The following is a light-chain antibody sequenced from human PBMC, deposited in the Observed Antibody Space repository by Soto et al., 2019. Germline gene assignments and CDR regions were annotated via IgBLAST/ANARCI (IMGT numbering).Light chain of an antibody. Sequence: QSVLTQPPSVSGAPGQRVTISCTGGSSSIGAGYDVHWYQHLPGTAPKLLIYGDSNRPSGVPDRFSGSKSGTSASLAITGLQAEDEGDYYCQSYDSSLSGRVVFGGGTNVTVL. J-gene: IGLJ2*01. CDR2: GDS. CDR3: QSYDSSLSGRVV. CDR1: SSSIGAGYD. V-gene: IGLV1-40*01.